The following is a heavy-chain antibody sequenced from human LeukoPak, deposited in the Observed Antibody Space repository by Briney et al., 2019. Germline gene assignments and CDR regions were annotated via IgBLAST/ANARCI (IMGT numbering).Heavy chain of an antibody. Sequence: PGGSLRLSCAASGFTFSNYWMSWVRQAPGKGLEWVANIKQDGSEKYYVDSVKGRFTISRDNAKNSLYLQMNSLRAEDTAVYYCARDYRMVRGVRDYWGQGTLVTVSS. D-gene: IGHD3-10*01. J-gene: IGHJ4*02. CDR2: IKQDGSEK. V-gene: IGHV3-7*01. CDR3: ARDYRMVRGVRDY. CDR1: GFTFSNYW.